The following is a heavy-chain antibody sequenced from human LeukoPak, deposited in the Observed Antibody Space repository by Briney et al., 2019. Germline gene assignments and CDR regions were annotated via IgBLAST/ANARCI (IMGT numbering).Heavy chain of an antibody. CDR1: GFTFDDYT. D-gene: IGHD3-22*01. Sequence: GGSLRLSCAASGFTFDDYTMHWVRQAPGKGLEWVSLISWDGGSTYYADSVKGRFTISRDNSKNTLYPQMNSLRAEDTAVYYCARALLSYYYDGTGYYFDYWGQGTLVTVSS. V-gene: IGHV3-43*01. CDR3: ARALLSYYYDGTGYYFDY. CDR2: ISWDGGST. J-gene: IGHJ4*02.